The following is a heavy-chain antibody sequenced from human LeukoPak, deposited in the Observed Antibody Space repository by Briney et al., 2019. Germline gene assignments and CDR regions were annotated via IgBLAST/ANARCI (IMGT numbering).Heavy chain of an antibody. CDR3: VRLRRNSDTSGFYYYYDY. D-gene: IGHD3-22*01. Sequence: GGSLRLSCAASGYTFSSYSINWVRQAPGKGREWVSSISVRSNYIYYADSVRGRFSISRDDARDSLYLQMNSLRAEDTAVYYCVRLRRNSDTSGFYYYYDYWGQGTLVTVSS. CDR1: GYTFSSYS. V-gene: IGHV3-21*01. J-gene: IGHJ4*02. CDR2: ISVRSNYI.